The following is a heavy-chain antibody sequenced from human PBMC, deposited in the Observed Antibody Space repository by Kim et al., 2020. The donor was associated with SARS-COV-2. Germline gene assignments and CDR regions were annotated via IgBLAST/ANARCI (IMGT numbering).Heavy chain of an antibody. D-gene: IGHD1-26*01. CDR3: ARVQHSLFDY. J-gene: IGHJ4*02. Sequence: SQTLSLTCVVFGDTVSSNTATWTWIRQSPSRGLEWLGRTYYRSKWSYDYAESVKGRITISPDTSRNQFSLQLNSVTPEDTAVYYCARVQHSLFDYWGQGTLVTVSS. V-gene: IGHV6-1*01. CDR1: GDTVSSNTAT. CDR2: TYYRSKWSY.